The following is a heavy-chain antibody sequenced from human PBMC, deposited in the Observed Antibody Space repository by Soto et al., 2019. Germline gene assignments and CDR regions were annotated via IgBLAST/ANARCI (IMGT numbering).Heavy chain of an antibody. CDR2: ISGSGGST. CDR1: GFTVSSNY. V-gene: IGHV3-23*01. D-gene: IGHD3-22*01. J-gene: IGHJ4*02. CDR3: AKALIPLYYYDSSGSPDCFDY. Sequence: PGGSLRLSCAASGFTVSSNYMSWVRQAPGKGLEWVSAISGSGGSTYYADSVKGRFTISRDNSKNTLYLQMNSLRAEDTAVYYCAKALIPLYYYDSSGSPDCFDYWGQGTLVTVSS.